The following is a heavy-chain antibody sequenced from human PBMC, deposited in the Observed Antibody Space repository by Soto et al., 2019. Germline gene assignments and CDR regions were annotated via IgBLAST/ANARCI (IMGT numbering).Heavy chain of an antibody. Sequence: QLQLQESGPGLVKPSETLSLTCTVSGGSISSSSYYWGWIRQPPGKGLEWIGSIYYSGSTYYNPSLKSRVTISVDTSKNQFSLKLSSVTAADTAVYYCARLHTIFGVVHYYYYYMDVWGKGTTVTVSS. J-gene: IGHJ6*03. CDR2: IYYSGST. CDR1: GGSISSSSYY. CDR3: ARLHTIFGVVHYYYYYMDV. V-gene: IGHV4-39*01. D-gene: IGHD3-3*01.